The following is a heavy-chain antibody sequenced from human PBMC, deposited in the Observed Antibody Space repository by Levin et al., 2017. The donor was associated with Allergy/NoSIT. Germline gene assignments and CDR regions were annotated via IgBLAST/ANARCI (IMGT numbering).Heavy chain of an antibody. CDR2: IWYDGSNK. D-gene: IGHD3-10*01. CDR3: ARDRRFGEADIYYYYMDV. V-gene: IGHV3-33*01. J-gene: IGHJ6*03. CDR1: GFTFSSYG. Sequence: GGSLRLSCAASGFTFSSYGMHWVRQAPGKGLEWVAVIWYDGSNKYYADSVKGRFTISRDNSKNTLYLQMNSLRAEDTAVYYCARDRRFGEADIYYYYMDVWGKGTTVTVSS.